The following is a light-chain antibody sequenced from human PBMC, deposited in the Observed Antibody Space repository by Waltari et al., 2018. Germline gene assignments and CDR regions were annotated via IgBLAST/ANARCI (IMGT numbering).Light chain of an antibody. CDR1: QSISGY. CDR2: SAS. Sequence: DIQMTQSPSTLSASVGDRVTITCRASQSISGYLAWYQQKPGKAPQLLIYSASILHTGVPSRFSGSGSGTEFTLTISSLQPDDFATYYCQQYNNYSVFGQGTKVEIK. V-gene: IGKV1-5*03. J-gene: IGKJ1*01. CDR3: QQYNNYSV.